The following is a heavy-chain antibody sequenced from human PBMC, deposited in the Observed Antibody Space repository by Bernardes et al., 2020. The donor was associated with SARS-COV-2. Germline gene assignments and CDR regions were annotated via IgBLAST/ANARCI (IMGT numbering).Heavy chain of an antibody. CDR2: IYSGGST. J-gene: IGHJ4*02. CDR1: GFIVSSNY. CDR3: ASGRDYGDYLEFDY. V-gene: IGHV3-53*01. Sequence: GGSLRLSCAASGFIVSSNYMTWVRQAPGKGLEWVSVIYSGGSTYYADSVKGRFTISRDNSKNTLYLQMNSLSAGDTAVYYCASGRDYGDYLEFDYWGQGTLVTVSS. D-gene: IGHD4-17*01.